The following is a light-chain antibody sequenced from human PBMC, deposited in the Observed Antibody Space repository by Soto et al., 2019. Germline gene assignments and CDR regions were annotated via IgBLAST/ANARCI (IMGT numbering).Light chain of an antibody. Sequence: QSVLTQPPSASGTPGQRVTISCSGSSSNIGGNTVSWYQQFPGTAPKLLICTNNQRPSGVPDRFSGSKSDTSASLAISALQSEDEAHYYCAAWDDSLNGHVFGTGTKVTVL. CDR1: SSNIGGNT. J-gene: IGLJ1*01. V-gene: IGLV1-44*01. CDR2: TNN. CDR3: AAWDDSLNGHV.